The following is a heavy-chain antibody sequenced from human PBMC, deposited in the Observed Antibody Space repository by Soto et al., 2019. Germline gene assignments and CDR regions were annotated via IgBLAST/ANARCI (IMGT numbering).Heavy chain of an antibody. J-gene: IGHJ6*02. Sequence: VVSLSRSCAAAGFTFISYAMRCVRQAPGKGLEWAAVISYDGSNKYYADSVKGRFTISRENSKNKLYLQMNSLRAEDPAVYYCARVTGTYYYYGMDVWGQGTTVTVSS. CDR1: GFTFISYA. V-gene: IGHV3-30-3*01. CDR2: ISYDGSNK. CDR3: ARVTGTYYYYGMDV. D-gene: IGHD1-1*01.